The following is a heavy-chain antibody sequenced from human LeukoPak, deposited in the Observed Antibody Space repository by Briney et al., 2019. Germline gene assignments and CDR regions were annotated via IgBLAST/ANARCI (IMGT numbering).Heavy chain of an antibody. CDR2: INHSGST. CDR3: ARGFGEPIPDFDY. D-gene: IGHD3-10*01. CDR1: GGSFSGYY. Sequence: KPSETLSLTCAVYGGSFSGYYWSWIRQPPGKGLEWIGEINHSGSTNYNPSLKSRVTILVDTSKNQFSLKLSSVTAADTAVYYCARGFGEPIPDFDYWGQGTLVTVSS. J-gene: IGHJ4*02. V-gene: IGHV4-34*01.